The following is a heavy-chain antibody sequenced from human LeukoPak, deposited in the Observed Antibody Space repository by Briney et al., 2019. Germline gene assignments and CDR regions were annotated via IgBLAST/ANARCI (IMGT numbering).Heavy chain of an antibody. CDR1: GGSISSGGYS. CDR3: ARGGDRAVDY. CDR2: IYHSGST. J-gene: IGHJ4*02. V-gene: IGHV4-30-2*01. D-gene: IGHD3-10*01. Sequence: SETLSLTCAVSGGSISSGGYSWSWIRQPPGKGLEWIGYIYHSGSTYYNPSLKSRVTISVDRSKNQFSLKLSSVTAADTAVYYCARGGDRAVDYWGQGTLVTVSS.